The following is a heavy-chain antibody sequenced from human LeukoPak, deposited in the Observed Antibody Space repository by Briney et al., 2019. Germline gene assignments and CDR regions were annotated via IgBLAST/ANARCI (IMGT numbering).Heavy chain of an antibody. Sequence: SETLSLTCTVSGGSISSSSYYWGWIRQPPGKGLEWIGYIYYSGSTNYNPSLKSRVTISVDTSKNQFSLKLSSVTAADTAVYYCARVRWGYCSGGSCFLFDPWGQGTLVTVSS. CDR3: ARVRWGYCSGGSCFLFDP. D-gene: IGHD2-15*01. J-gene: IGHJ5*02. V-gene: IGHV4-61*05. CDR1: GGSISSSSYY. CDR2: IYYSGST.